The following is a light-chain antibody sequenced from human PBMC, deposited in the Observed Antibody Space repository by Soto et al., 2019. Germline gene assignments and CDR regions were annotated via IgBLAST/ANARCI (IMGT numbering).Light chain of an antibody. CDR1: QSLLHSNGYNY. CDR3: MQALQTPLT. V-gene: IGKV2-28*01. J-gene: IGKJ1*01. Sequence: DIVMTQSPLSLPVTPGEPASISCRSSQSLLHSNGYNYLDWYLQKPGQSPQLLIYLGSNRASGVPDRFSGSGSGTDFTLKISRGEGEDVGVYYCMQALQTPLTFGQGTKVEIK. CDR2: LGS.